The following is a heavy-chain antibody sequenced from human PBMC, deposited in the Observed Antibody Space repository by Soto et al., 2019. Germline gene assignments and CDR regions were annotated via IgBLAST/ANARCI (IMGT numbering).Heavy chain of an antibody. Sequence: EVQLVESGGGLVKPGGSLRLSCAASGFTFSNAWMSWVRQAPGKGLEWVGRIKSKTDGGTTDYAAPVKGRFTISRDVSKNTLYLQMNSQKTDDTAAYYCTTGSSRSYYGYCGQGTLVTVSS. CDR1: GFTFSNAW. V-gene: IGHV3-15*01. CDR2: IKSKTDGGTT. D-gene: IGHD1-26*01. J-gene: IGHJ4*02. CDR3: TTGSSRSYYGY.